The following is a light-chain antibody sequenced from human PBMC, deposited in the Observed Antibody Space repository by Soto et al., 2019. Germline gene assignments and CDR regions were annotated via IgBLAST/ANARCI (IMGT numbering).Light chain of an antibody. V-gene: IGLV2-14*01. J-gene: IGLJ3*02. CDR1: SSDVGSYNY. CDR2: DVS. CDR3: SSYTTSSTQVV. Sequence: QSALTQPASVSGSPGQSITISCTGTSSDVGSYNYVSWYQQYPGKAPKLMIYDVSNRPSGVSYRFSGSKSGNTASLTISGLQAEDEADYYCSSYTTSSTQVVFGGGTKLTVL.